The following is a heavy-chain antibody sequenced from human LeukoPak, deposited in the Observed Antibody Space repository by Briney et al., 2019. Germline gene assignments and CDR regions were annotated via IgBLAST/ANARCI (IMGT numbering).Heavy chain of an antibody. V-gene: IGHV3-74*01. Sequence: PGGSWRFSLPASGFTLNTYTRNGFGQAPGKGRSWVSRINSDGTSASYVDSVEGRFTISRDNAKNTLYLQMNSLRAEDTAVYYCAELGITMIGGVWGKGTTVTISS. CDR2: INSDGTSA. CDR3: AELGITMIGGV. CDR1: GFTLNTYT. D-gene: IGHD3-10*02. J-gene: IGHJ6*04.